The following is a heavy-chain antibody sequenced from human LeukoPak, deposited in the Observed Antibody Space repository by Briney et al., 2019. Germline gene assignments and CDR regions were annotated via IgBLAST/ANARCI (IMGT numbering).Heavy chain of an antibody. V-gene: IGHV1-69*13. D-gene: IGHD1-1*01. CDR1: GGTFSSYA. CDR2: IIPIFGTA. Sequence: ASVKVSCKASGGTFSSYAISWVRQAPGQGLEWMGGIIPIFGTANYAQKFQGRVTITADESTSTAYMELSSLRSEDTAVYYCARGPTGYNWNDVSLRGYYYYYVDVWGKGTTVTVSS. J-gene: IGHJ6*03. CDR3: ARGPTGYNWNDVSLRGYYYYYVDV.